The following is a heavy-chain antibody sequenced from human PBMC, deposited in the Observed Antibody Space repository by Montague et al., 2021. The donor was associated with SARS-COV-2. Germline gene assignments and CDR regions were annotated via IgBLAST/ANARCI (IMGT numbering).Heavy chain of an antibody. CDR3: ASPGRGYSYGLDAFEV. CDR1: GGSIGSHY. Sequence: SETLSLTCTVSGGSIGSHYWSWIWLPPGKGLEWVGHIYYTGITKYKSSLKSRVTISVDTSKNQLSLKLDSVTAADTAVYYCASPGRGYSYGLDAFEVWGQGTMVTVSS. J-gene: IGHJ3*01. D-gene: IGHD5-18*01. V-gene: IGHV4-59*11. CDR2: IYYTGIT.